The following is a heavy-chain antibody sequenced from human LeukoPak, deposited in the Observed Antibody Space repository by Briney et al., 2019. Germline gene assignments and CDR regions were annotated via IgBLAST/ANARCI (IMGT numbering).Heavy chain of an antibody. CDR1: GYTFTSYY. V-gene: IGHV1-46*01. Sequence: EASVKVSCKASGYTFTSYYMHWVRQAPGQGLEWMGIINPSGGSTSYAQKFQGRVTMARDTSTSTVYMELSSLRSEDTAVYYCARDAVPGGRPKYYFDYWGQGTLVTVSS. CDR2: INPSGGST. D-gene: IGHD2-2*01. CDR3: ARDAVPGGRPKYYFDY. J-gene: IGHJ4*02.